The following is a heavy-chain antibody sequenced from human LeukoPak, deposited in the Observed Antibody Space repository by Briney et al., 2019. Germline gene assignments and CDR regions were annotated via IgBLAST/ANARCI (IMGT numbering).Heavy chain of an antibody. V-gene: IGHV4-34*01. CDR3: ARDNDYGGNYGLGY. J-gene: IGHJ4*02. CDR2: INHSGST. Sequence: RSSETLSLTCAVYGGSFSGYYWSWIRQPPGKGLEWIGEINHSGSTNYNPSLKSRVTISVDTSKNQFSLKLSSVTAADTAVYYCARDNDYGGNYGLGYWGQGTLVTVSS. CDR1: GGSFSGYY. D-gene: IGHD4-23*01.